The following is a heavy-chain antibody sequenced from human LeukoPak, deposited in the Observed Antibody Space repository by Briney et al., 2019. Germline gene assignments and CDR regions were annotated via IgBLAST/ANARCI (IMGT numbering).Heavy chain of an antibody. J-gene: IGHJ6*02. CDR1: GYTFTNSD. CDR3: ARVVVPAEDYYYYGMDV. Sequence: ASVKDSCKTSGYTFTNSDINWVRQAAGQGLEWMGWMNPDSGNTGYARNFQGRVTMTRNTSISTAYMELSSLRSEDTAVYYCARVVVPAEDYYYYGMDVWGQGTTVTVSS. D-gene: IGHD2-2*01. V-gene: IGHV1-8*01. CDR2: MNPDSGNT.